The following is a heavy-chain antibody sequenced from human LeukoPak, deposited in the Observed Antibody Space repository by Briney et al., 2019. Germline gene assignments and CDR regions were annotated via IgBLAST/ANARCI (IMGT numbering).Heavy chain of an antibody. J-gene: IGHJ4*02. CDR3: ARGGIVGATLRIDY. D-gene: IGHD1-26*01. V-gene: IGHV1-2*02. CDR2: INPNIGDT. CDR1: GYTFTGYY. Sequence: ASVKVSCKASGYTFTGYYMHWVRQAPGQGLEWMGWINPNIGDTTYAQKFQGRVTMTRDTSISPAYMELSRLRTDDTAVFYCARGGIVGATLRIDYWGQGTLVTVPS.